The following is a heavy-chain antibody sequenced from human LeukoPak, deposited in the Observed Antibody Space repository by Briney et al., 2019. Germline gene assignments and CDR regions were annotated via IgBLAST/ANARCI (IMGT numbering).Heavy chain of an antibody. CDR3: AGATKWLAHDF. J-gene: IGHJ4*02. V-gene: IGHV3-53*01. CDR1: GSTVGGTY. Sequence: GGSLRLSCAASGSTVGGTYMSWVRQAAGKGWEWVSTIFDAGRTTYADSVKGRFTISRDNYKNTLFLQMKSLRADDTAVYYCAGATKWLAHDFWGQGTRVTVSS. D-gene: IGHD6-19*01. CDR2: IFDAGRT.